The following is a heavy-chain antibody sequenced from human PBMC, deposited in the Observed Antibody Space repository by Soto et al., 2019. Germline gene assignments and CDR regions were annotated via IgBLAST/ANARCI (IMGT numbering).Heavy chain of an antibody. Sequence: GGSLRLSCAASGFTFDDYAMHWVRQAPGKGLEWVSGISWNSGSIGYADSVKGRFTISRDNAKNSLYLQMNSLRAEDTALYYCAKGGYYDILTGYYTDYFDYWGQGTLVTVSS. CDR2: ISWNSGSI. V-gene: IGHV3-9*01. CDR1: GFTFDDYA. J-gene: IGHJ4*02. CDR3: AKGGYYDILTGYYTDYFDY. D-gene: IGHD3-9*01.